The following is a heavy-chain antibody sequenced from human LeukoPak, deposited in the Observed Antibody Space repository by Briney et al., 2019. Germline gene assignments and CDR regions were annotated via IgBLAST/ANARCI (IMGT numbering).Heavy chain of an antibody. Sequence: PSETLSLTCTVSGGSISRDYWSWIRQPPGKGLEWIGYIYYTGSTNYNPSLKSRVTISVDTSKNQFSLKLSSVTAANTAVYYCARDRPGGSSLDYWGQGTLVTVSS. CDR3: ARDRPGGSSLDY. CDR2: IYYTGST. CDR1: GGSISRDY. D-gene: IGHD6-13*01. V-gene: IGHV4-59*01. J-gene: IGHJ4*02.